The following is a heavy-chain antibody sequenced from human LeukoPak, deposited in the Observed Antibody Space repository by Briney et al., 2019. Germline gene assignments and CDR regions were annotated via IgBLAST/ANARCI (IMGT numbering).Heavy chain of an antibody. Sequence: ASVKVSCKASGYTFTSYGISWARQAPGQGLEWMGWISAYNGNTNYAQKLQGRVTMTTDTSTSTAYMELRSLRSDDTAVYYCARDLSSYIRGATEGDYWGQGTLVTVSS. J-gene: IGHJ4*02. CDR1: GYTFTSYG. V-gene: IGHV1-18*01. CDR2: ISAYNGNT. D-gene: IGHD3-10*02. CDR3: ARDLSSYIRGATEGDY.